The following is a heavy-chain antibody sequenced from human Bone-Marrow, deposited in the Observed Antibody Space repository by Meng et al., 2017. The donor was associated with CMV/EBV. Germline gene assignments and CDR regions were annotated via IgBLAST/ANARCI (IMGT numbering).Heavy chain of an antibody. J-gene: IGHJ5*02. CDR1: GGTFSSYA. V-gene: IGHV1-69*05. Sequence: SVKVSCKASGGTFSSYAISWVRQAPGQGLEWMGGIIPIFGTANYAQKFQGRVTITTDESTSTAYMELSSLRSEDTAVYYCARDHGVLLWFGVAGNWFDPWGQGTLVTVSS. D-gene: IGHD3-10*01. CDR3: ARDHGVLLWFGVAGNWFDP. CDR2: IIPIFGTA.